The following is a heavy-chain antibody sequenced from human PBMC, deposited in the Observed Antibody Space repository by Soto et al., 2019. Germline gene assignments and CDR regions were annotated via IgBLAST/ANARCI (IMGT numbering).Heavy chain of an antibody. Sequence: SVKVSNKAFGGSFSSYAVSWVRQAPGQGLEWMGGIIPIFGTANYAQKFQGRVTITADESTSTAYMELSSLRSEDTAVYYCARDPGRGSTFDYWGQGTLVTVSS. CDR2: IIPIFGTA. D-gene: IGHD1-26*01. V-gene: IGHV1-69*01. CDR3: ARDPGRGSTFDY. CDR1: GGSFSSYA. J-gene: IGHJ4*02.